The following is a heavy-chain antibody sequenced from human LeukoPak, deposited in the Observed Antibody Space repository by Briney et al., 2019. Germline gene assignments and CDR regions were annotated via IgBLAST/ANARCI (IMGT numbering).Heavy chain of an antibody. Sequence: PETLSLTCTVPGGSISSYYWSWIRHPPGKGLEWIGEIKHSGSTNHNPSLKSRVTISVDTSKNQFSLKLSSVTAADTAVYYCARAGRVWGSYLSTFDYWGEGTLVTVSS. V-gene: IGHV4-34*01. J-gene: IGHJ4*02. CDR2: IKHSGST. D-gene: IGHD3-16*02. CDR3: ARAGRVWGSYLSTFDY. CDR1: GGSISSYY.